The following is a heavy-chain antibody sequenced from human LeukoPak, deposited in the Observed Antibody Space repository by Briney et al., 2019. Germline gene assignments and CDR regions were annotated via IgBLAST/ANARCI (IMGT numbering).Heavy chain of an antibody. V-gene: IGHV3-15*01. Sequence: GGSLRLSCAASGFTFSNAWMSWVRQAPGKGLEWVGRIKSKTDGGTTDYAAPVKGRFTISRDDSNHTPYLQMNSLKTDDTAVYYCTTFSMIVVVITTWGQGTLVTVSS. CDR1: GFTFSNAW. CDR3: TTFSMIVVVITT. J-gene: IGHJ4*02. CDR2: IKSKTDGGTT. D-gene: IGHD3-22*01.